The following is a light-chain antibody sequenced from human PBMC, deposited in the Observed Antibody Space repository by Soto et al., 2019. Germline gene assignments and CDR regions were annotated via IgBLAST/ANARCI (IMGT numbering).Light chain of an antibody. J-gene: IGLJ3*02. CDR1: SSNIGSNT. CDR3: AAWDDSLNGVV. Sequence: QAVLSQPPSASGTPGQRVTISCSGSSSNIGSNTMSWYQQLPGTAPKLLIFTNSQRPSGVPDRFSGSKSGTSASLAISGLQSEDDADYYCAAWDDSLNGVVFGGGTKLTVL. CDR2: TNS. V-gene: IGLV1-44*01.